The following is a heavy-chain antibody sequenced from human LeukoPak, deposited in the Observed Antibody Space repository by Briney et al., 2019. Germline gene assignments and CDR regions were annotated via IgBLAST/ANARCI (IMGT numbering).Heavy chain of an antibody. CDR1: GGSISSGDYY. CDR3: ARSWSSSLPFGY. CDR2: IYYSGST. Sequence: SETLSLTCTVSGGSISSGDYYLSWIRQPPGKGLEWIGYIYYSGSTYYNPSLKSRVTISVDTSKNQFSLKLSSMTAADTAVYYCARSWSSSLPFGYWGQGTLVTVSS. V-gene: IGHV4-30-4*01. J-gene: IGHJ4*02. D-gene: IGHD6-13*01.